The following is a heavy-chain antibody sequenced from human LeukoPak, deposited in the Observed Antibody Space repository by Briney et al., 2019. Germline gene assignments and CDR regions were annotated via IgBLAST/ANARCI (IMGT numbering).Heavy chain of an antibody. CDR2: IYSSGST. D-gene: IGHD6-6*01. Sequence: PSETLSLTCTVSGGSISSYYWSWIRQPPGKGLEWIGRIYSSGSTNYNPSLKSRVTMSVDTSKNQFSLKLSSVTAADTAMYYCAREGAGRLSFDYWGQGTLVTVSS. J-gene: IGHJ4*02. CDR1: GGSISSYY. V-gene: IGHV4-4*07. CDR3: AREGAGRLSFDY.